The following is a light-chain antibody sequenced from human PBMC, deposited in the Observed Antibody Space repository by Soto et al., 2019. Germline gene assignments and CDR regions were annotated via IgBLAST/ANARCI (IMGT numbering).Light chain of an antibody. CDR2: GAS. Sequence: EIVRTQSPATLSVSPGERATLSCMASQSVSSNLAWYQQKPCQAPRLLIYGASTRATGIPARFSGSGSGTEFTLTISSLPSEDFAVYYCQQYNNWPTFGQGTRLEIK. CDR1: QSVSSN. CDR3: QQYNNWPT. J-gene: IGKJ5*01. V-gene: IGKV3-15*01.